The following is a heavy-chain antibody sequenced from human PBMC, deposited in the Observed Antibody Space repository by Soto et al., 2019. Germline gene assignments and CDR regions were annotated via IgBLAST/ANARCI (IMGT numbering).Heavy chain of an antibody. Sequence: QVQLVQSGAEVKKPGSSVKVSCKASGGTFSNYAISWVRQAPGQGLEWMGRIIPIFGTTNYAQKFQGRVTITADESTTTAYLELSSLRSEDTAVYYCATKVTVAGTYDGAFVICGQGTMVTVSS. CDR3: ATKVTVAGTYDGAFVI. V-gene: IGHV1-69*12. J-gene: IGHJ3*02. D-gene: IGHD6-19*01. CDR1: GGTFSNYA. CDR2: IIPIFGTT.